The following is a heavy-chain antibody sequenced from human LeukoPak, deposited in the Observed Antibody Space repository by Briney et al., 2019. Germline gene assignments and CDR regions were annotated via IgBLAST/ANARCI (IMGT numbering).Heavy chain of an antibody. J-gene: IGHJ3*02. Sequence: PGGSLRLSCAASGFTFSSYSMTWVRQAQGKGLEWVSSITSSSSYIYYADSVKGRFTISRDNAKNSLYLQMNSLRAEDTAVYYCARDVAVAGSGAFDIWGQGTMVTISS. D-gene: IGHD6-19*01. V-gene: IGHV3-21*01. CDR1: GFTFSSYS. CDR3: ARDVAVAGSGAFDI. CDR2: ITSSSSYI.